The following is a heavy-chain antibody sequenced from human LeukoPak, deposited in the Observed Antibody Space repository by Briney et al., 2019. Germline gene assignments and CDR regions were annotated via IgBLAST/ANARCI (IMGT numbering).Heavy chain of an antibody. D-gene: IGHD3-16*02. Sequence: GGSLRLSCAASGFTFSSYAMSWVRQAPGKGLEWVSAISGSGDSTYYADSVKGRFTISRDNSKNTLYLQMNSLRAEDTAVYYCAKDPGLTGGVRLGELSLDSWGQGTLVTVSS. CDR1: GFTFSSYA. V-gene: IGHV3-23*01. CDR2: ISGSGDST. J-gene: IGHJ4*02. CDR3: AKDPGLTGGVRLGELSLDS.